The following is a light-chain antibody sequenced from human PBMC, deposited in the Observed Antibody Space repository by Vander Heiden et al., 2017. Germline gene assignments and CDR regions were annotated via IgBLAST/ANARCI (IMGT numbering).Light chain of an antibody. CDR2: ASS. J-gene: IGKJ2*01. V-gene: IGKV1-39*01. Sequence: IQMTQSPSSLSASVGDRVTITCRASQSISSYLNWYQQKPGKAPKLLIYASSSLQSGDPSRFSGSGSGTDFTLTISSLQPEDFATYYCQQSYSTPYTFGQGTKLEIK. CDR3: QQSYSTPYT. CDR1: QSISSY.